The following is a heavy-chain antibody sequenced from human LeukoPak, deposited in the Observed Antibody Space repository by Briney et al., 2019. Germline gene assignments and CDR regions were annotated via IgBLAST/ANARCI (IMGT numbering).Heavy chain of an antibody. V-gene: IGHV3-15*01. Sequence: PGGSLRLSCVTSGFTFSDTWMSWVRQAPGTGLEWVGRIKRKVDDETKNYAAPVRGRFTISRDDSKNTVYLKMDSLRTEDTAVYYCTADTFESSRYSHDYWGQGTLVTVSS. CDR1: GFTFSDTW. CDR2: IKRKVDDETK. J-gene: IGHJ4*02. CDR3: TADTFESSRYSHDY. D-gene: IGHD3-22*01.